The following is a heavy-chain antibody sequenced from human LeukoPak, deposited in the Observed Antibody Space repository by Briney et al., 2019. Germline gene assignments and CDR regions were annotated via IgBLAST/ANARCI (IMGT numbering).Heavy chain of an antibody. V-gene: IGHV3-7*01. CDR2: IKQDGSEK. D-gene: IGHD3-3*01. CDR3: ARDRRVSTIFGVVIDEDTYYYYGMDV. CDR1: GFTFSSYW. Sequence: PGGSLRLSCAASGFTFSSYWMSWVRQAPGKGLEWVANIKQDGSEKYYVDSVKGRFTISRDNAKNSLYLQMNSLRDEDTAVYYCARDRRVSTIFGVVIDEDTYYYYGMDVWGQGTTVTVSS. J-gene: IGHJ6*02.